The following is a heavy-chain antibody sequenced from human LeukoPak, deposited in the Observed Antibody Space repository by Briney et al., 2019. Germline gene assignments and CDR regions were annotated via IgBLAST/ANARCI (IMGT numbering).Heavy chain of an antibody. CDR1: GFTFSLHI. D-gene: IGHD5-12*01. Sequence: PGGSLRLSCAASGFTFSLHIMPWVRQAPGKGLEWVAVIGKNGNNEFYADSVRGRFLISRDNSKNTLHLQMNSLTPDDTAVYFCVRQSEGLDPWGQGTLLTVSS. CDR2: IGKNGNNE. V-gene: IGHV3-30*03. J-gene: IGHJ5*02. CDR3: VRQSEGLDP.